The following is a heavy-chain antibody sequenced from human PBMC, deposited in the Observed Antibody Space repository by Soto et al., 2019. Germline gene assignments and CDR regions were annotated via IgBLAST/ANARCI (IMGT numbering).Heavy chain of an antibody. J-gene: IGHJ4*02. CDR1: GFTFRNYA. CDR3: ARQLGYCSDGTCYFDY. V-gene: IGHV3-23*01. CDR2: ISTSGGDT. D-gene: IGHD2-15*01. Sequence: SGGSPRISCAASGFTFRNYAMSWVRQAPGKGLEWVSAISTSGGDTYYADSVKGRFTISRDNSKNTLYLQMNSLTAEDTAVYHCARQLGYCSDGTCYFDYWGQGTEVTVS.